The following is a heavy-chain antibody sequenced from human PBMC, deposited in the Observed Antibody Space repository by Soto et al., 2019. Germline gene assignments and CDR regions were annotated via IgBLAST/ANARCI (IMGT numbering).Heavy chain of an antibody. CDR1: GGTFSSYA. J-gene: IGHJ4*02. CDR3: ARDVGALDY. CDR2: IIPIFGTA. Sequence: ASVKVSYKASGGTFSSYAISWVRQAPGQGLEWMGGIIPIFGTANYAQKFQGRVTITRDTSASTAYMELSSLRSEDTAVYYCARDVGALDYWGQGTLVTVSS. V-gene: IGHV1-69*05. D-gene: IGHD2-15*01.